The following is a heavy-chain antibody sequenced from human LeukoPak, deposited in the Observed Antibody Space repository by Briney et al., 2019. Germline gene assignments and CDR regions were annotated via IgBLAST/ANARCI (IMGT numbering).Heavy chain of an antibody. J-gene: IGHJ5*02. Sequence: ASVKVSCKASGYTFTSYGISWVRQAPGQGLEWMGWISAYNGNTNYAQKLQGRVTMTTDTSTSTAYMELRSLRSDDTAVYYCARDPMYCSGGSCYSGWFDPWGQGTLVTVSS. V-gene: IGHV1-18*01. D-gene: IGHD2-15*01. CDR2: ISAYNGNT. CDR1: GYTFTSYG. CDR3: ARDPMYCSGGSCYSGWFDP.